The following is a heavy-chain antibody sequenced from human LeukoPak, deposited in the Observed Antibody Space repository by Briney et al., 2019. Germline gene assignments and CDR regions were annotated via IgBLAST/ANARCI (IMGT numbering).Heavy chain of an antibody. J-gene: IGHJ6*02. D-gene: IGHD2-15*01. V-gene: IGHV1-2*06. CDR3: ARASDATYYYYYGMDV. CDR2: INPNNGGT. CDR1: GYTFTGYY. Sequence: ASVKVSCKASGYTFTGYYIHWVRQAPGQGLEWMGRINPNNGGTNYAQKFQGRVTMTRDMSMSTAYMELSRLRSVDTAVYYCARASDATYYYYYGMDVWGQGTTVTVSS.